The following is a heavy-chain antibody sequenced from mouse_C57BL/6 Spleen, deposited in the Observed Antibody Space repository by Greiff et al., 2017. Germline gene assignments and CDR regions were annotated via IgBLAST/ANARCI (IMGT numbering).Heavy chain of an antibody. J-gene: IGHJ2*01. CDR3: ASYGFDY. D-gene: IGHD1-1*01. V-gene: IGHV1-59*01. CDR1: GYTFTSYW. CDR2: IDPSDSYT. Sequence: VQLQQPGAELVRPGTSVKLSCKASGYTFTSYWMHWVKQRPGQGLEWIGVIDPSDSYTNYNQKFKGKATLTVDTSSSTAYMQLSSLTSEDSAVYYCASYGFDYWGQGTTLTVSS.